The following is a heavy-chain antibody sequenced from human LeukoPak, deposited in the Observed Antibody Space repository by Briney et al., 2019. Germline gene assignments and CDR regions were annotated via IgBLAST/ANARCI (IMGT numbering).Heavy chain of an antibody. CDR1: GFTFSSYS. Sequence: GGSLRLSCAASGFTFSSYSMNWVRQAPGKGLEWVSSISSSSSYIYYADSVKGRFTIYRDNAKKSLYLQMNSLRAEDTAVYYRARDQEYYYDSSGYWGQGTLVTVSS. J-gene: IGHJ4*02. V-gene: IGHV3-21*01. D-gene: IGHD3-22*01. CDR3: ARDQEYYYDSSGY. CDR2: ISSSSSYI.